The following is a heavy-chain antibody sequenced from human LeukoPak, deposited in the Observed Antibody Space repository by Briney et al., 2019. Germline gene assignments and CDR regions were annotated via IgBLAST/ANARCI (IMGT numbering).Heavy chain of an antibody. CDR1: GGSISSYY. Sequence: SETLSPTCTVSGGSISSYYWSWIRQPPGKGLEWIGYIYYSGSTNYNPSLKSRVTISVDTSKNQFSLKLSSVTAADTAVYYCARGFRRKYYFDYWGQGTLVTVSS. V-gene: IGHV4-59*01. CDR3: ARGFRRKYYFDY. CDR2: IYYSGST. J-gene: IGHJ4*02.